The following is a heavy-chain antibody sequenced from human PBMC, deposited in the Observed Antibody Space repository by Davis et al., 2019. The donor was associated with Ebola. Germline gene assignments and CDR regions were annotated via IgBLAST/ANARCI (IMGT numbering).Heavy chain of an antibody. D-gene: IGHD6-19*01. CDR1: GFTFSSYW. V-gene: IGHV3-7*03. Sequence: PGGSLRLSCAASGFTFSSYWMSWVRQAPGKGLEWVANIKQDGSEKYYVDSVKGRFTISRDNAKNSLYLQMNSLRAEDTAVYYCARAGMAVAGTRIPPGDFDYWGQGTLVTVSS. CDR3: ARAGMAVAGTRIPPGDFDY. CDR2: IKQDGSEK. J-gene: IGHJ4*02.